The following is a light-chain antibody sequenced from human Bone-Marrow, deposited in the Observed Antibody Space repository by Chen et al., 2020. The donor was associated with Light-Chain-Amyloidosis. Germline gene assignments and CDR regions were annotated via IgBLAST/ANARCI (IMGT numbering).Light chain of an antibody. CDR3: SSFTSSSSYV. CDR2: AGS. J-gene: IGLJ1*01. CDR1: SGDVGTYNH. Sequence: SALTQPAAVSGSPGQSITISCTGTSGDVGTYNHVSWYQQYPGKAPKIMIYAGSNRPSVVSNRVSGSKSGNAASLTVSGIQAEDEADYYSSSFTSSSSYVVGLGTKVTVL. V-gene: IGLV2-14*02.